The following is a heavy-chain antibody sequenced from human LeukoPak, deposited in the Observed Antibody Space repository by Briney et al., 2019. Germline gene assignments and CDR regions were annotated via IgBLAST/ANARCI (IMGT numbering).Heavy chain of an antibody. CDR1: GGSISSYY. CDR3: ARQWLAPYYGMDV. V-gene: IGHV4-59*08. D-gene: IGHD6-19*01. J-gene: IGHJ6*02. Sequence: PSETLSLTCTVSGGSISSYYWSWIRQPPGKGLRWIGYIYYSGSTNYNPSLKSRVTISVDTSKNQFSLKLSSVTAADTAVYYCARQWLAPYYGMDVWGQGTTVTVSS. CDR2: IYYSGST.